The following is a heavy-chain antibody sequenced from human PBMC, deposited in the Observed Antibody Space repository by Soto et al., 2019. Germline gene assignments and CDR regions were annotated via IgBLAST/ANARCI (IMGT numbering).Heavy chain of an antibody. CDR2: IIPMLGVR. CDR1: GGTFSTYS. D-gene: IGHD2-21*01. Sequence: QVQLVQSGAEVKKPGSSVKDSCKDSGGTFSTYSMFWVRQAPGQGLEWMGRIIPMLGVRNYAQRFQDRVTITADKSTATVHMDLSSLRSEYTALYYCTIGSWSGEVFDIWGQGTMVTVSS. J-gene: IGHJ3*02. V-gene: IGHV1-69*02. CDR3: TIGSWSGEVFDI.